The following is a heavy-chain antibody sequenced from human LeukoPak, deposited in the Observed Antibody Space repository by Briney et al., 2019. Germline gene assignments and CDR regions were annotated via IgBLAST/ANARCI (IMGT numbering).Heavy chain of an antibody. CDR3: AREFKRITMIVVVKGGFDY. Sequence: PGGSLRLSCAASGFTFSSYEMNWVRQTPGKGLEGVSYISSSGSTIYYADSVKGRFTISRDNAKNSLYLQMNSLRAEDTAVYYCAREFKRITMIVVVKGGFDYWGQGTLVTVSS. CDR2: ISSSGSTI. D-gene: IGHD3-22*01. V-gene: IGHV3-48*03. CDR1: GFTFSSYE. J-gene: IGHJ4*02.